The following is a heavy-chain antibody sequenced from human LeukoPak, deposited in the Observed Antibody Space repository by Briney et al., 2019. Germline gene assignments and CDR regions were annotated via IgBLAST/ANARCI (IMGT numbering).Heavy chain of an antibody. CDR1: GYSFTSYW. CDR3: ARHLDYGDYVNWFDP. V-gene: IGHV5-51*01. D-gene: IGHD4-17*01. J-gene: IGHJ5*02. CDR2: IYPGDSDT. Sequence: GESLKISCKGSGYSFTSYWSGWVRQMPGKGLEWMGIIYPGDSDTRYSPSFQGQVTISADKSISTAYLQWSSLKASDTAMYYCARHLDYGDYVNWFDPWGQGTLVTVSS.